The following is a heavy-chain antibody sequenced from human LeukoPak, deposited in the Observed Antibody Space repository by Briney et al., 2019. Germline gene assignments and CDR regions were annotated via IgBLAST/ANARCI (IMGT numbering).Heavy chain of an antibody. Sequence: SETLSLTCTVSGGSISSGNYYWGWIRQPPGRGLEWIGNIYHSGSTYFNPSLESRLTMSVDTSKNQFSLRLSSVTAADTAVYYCSRCRGSSGYRDCWGQGTLVTVSS. D-gene: IGHD6-25*01. CDR3: SRCRGSSGYRDC. CDR2: IYHSGST. CDR1: GGSISSGNYY. J-gene: IGHJ4*02. V-gene: IGHV4-39*01.